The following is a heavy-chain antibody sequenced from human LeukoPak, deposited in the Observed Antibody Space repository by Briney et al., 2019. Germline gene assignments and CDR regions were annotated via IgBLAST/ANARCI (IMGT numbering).Heavy chain of an antibody. CDR2: ISSSGNTI. V-gene: IGHV3-11*01. CDR3: ARDAAAAGPYYYYGMDV. D-gene: IGHD6-13*01. Sequence: GGSLRLSCAASGFTISDYYMSWIRQAPGKGLEWVSYISSSGNTIYYADSVKGRFTISRDNAKNSLYLQMNSLRAEDTAVYYCARDAAAAGPYYYYGMDVWGQGTTVTVSS. J-gene: IGHJ6*02. CDR1: GFTISDYY.